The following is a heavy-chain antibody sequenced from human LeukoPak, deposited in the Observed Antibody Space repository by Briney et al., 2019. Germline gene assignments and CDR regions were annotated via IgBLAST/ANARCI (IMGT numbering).Heavy chain of an antibody. V-gene: IGHV4-4*09. CDR1: GGSISSYY. CDR3: ARPRMVRWHYMDV. J-gene: IGHJ6*03. CDR2: IYTSGST. Sequence: PSETLSLTCTVSGGSISSYYWSWIRQPPGKGLEWIGYIYTSGSTNYNPSLKSRVTISVDTSKNQFSLKLSSVTAADTAVYYCARPRMVRWHYMDVWGKGTTVTVSS. D-gene: IGHD3-10*01.